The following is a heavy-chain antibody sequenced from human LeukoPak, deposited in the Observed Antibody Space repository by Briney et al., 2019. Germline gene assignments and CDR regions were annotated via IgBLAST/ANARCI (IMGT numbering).Heavy chain of an antibody. D-gene: IGHD1-7*01. V-gene: IGHV3-66*01. Sequence: GGSLRLSCAASGFTFSSYSMNWVRQAPGKGLEWVSVIYSGGSTYYADSVKGRFTISRDNSKNTLYLQMNSLRAEDTAVYYCARDLGRTTFDYWGQGTLVTVSS. CDR1: GFTFSSYS. CDR2: IYSGGST. CDR3: ARDLGRTTFDY. J-gene: IGHJ4*02.